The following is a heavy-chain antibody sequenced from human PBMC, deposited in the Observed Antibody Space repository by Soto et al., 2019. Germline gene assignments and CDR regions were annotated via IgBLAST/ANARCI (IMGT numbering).Heavy chain of an antibody. CDR1: GFSFSDYA. Sequence: GSLRLSCAASGFSFSDYAMSWVRQAPGKGLEWVSVISESGGSTHYADSVRGRFTVSRDNSKNSLSLRMNSLRDEDTAVYFCAKRSPYSSGWYSPIFDYWGQGALVTVPQ. V-gene: IGHV3-23*01. CDR3: AKRSPYSSGWYSPIFDY. D-gene: IGHD6-13*01. CDR2: ISESGGST. J-gene: IGHJ4*02.